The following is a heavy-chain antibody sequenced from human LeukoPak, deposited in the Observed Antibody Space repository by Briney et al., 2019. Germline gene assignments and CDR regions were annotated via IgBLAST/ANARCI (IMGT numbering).Heavy chain of an antibody. V-gene: IGHV3-53*04. CDR2: IYSGGST. J-gene: IGHJ6*02. CDR1: GFTVSSNY. D-gene: IGHD2-21*02. CDR3: AKSDYYYYYGMDV. Sequence: GGTLRLSCAASGFTVSSNYMSWVRQAPGKGLEWVSVIYSGGSTYYADSVKGRFTISRHNSKNTLYLQMNSLRAEDTAVYYCAKSDYYYYYGMDVWGQGTTVTVSS.